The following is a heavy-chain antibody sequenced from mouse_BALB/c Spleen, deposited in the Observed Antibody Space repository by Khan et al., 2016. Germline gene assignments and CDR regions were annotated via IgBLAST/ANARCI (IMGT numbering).Heavy chain of an antibody. CDR3: ARINYYVSSFYWYFDF. CDR2: INPYNDGS. Sequence: VQLQQSGPELVKPGASVKMSCKAAGYTFTSYIMHWVKQKPGQGLEWIGYINPYNDGSKYNEKFKGKATLTSDKSSSTAYMELSSLTSEDSAVYYCARINYYVSSFYWYFDFWGAGTTVTVSS. CDR1: GYTFTSYI. J-gene: IGHJ1*01. D-gene: IGHD1-1*01. V-gene: IGHV1S136*01.